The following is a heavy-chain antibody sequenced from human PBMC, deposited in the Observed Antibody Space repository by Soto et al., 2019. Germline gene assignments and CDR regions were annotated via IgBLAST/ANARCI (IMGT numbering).Heavy chain of an antibody. CDR1: GYTFTRYA. V-gene: IGHV1-3*01. CDR2: INAGNGNT. Sequence: ASVKVSCKASGYTFTRYAMHWVRQAPGQRLEWMGWINAGNGNTKYSQKFQGRVTITRDTSASTAYMELSSLTSEDAAVYYCERDPVRAGSGHWFHLSGQAPLVTVSS. CDR3: ERDPVRAGSGHWFHL. D-gene: IGHD6-25*01. J-gene: IGHJ5*02.